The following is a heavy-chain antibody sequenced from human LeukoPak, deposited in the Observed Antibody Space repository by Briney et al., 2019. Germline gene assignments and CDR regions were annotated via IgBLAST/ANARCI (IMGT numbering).Heavy chain of an antibody. CDR1: GFTFSDYC. CDR3: ARPQGYGDYYYYGMVV. D-gene: IGHD4-17*01. CDR2: ISSSGSTI. J-gene: IGHJ6*02. V-gene: IGHV3-11*01. Sequence: GGSLRLSCAASGFTFSDYCMSWIRQAPGKGLEWVSYISSSGSTIYYADSVKGRFTISRDNAKNSLYLQMNSLRAEDTAVYYCARPQGYGDYYYYGMVVWGQGTTATVSS.